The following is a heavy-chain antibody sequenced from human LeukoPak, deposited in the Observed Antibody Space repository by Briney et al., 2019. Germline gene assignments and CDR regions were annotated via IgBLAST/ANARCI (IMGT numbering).Heavy chain of an antibody. CDR2: IYHSGSS. CDR1: GGSISGFY. J-gene: IGHJ4*02. CDR3: ARDVGQTTSF. Sequence: SETLSLTCTVSGGSISGFYWSWIRQPPGKGLEWIAYIYHSGSSNYNPSLKSRVTLSVDTSKNEFSLKLTSVPAADTAVYYCARDVGQTTSFWGQGTLVTVSS. V-gene: IGHV4-59*01. D-gene: IGHD4-11*01.